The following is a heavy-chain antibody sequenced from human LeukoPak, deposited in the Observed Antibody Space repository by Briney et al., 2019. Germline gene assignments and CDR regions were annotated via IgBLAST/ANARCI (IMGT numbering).Heavy chain of an antibody. J-gene: IGHJ6*02. V-gene: IGHV1-2*02. CDR1: GYTFTGYC. Sequence: ASVKVSCKASGYTFTGYCMHWVRQAPGQGLEWMGWINPNSGGTNYAQKFQGRVTMTRDTSISTAYMELSRLRSDDTAVYYCARGYCSGGSCPNYGMDVWGQGTTVTVSS. CDR3: ARGYCSGGSCPNYGMDV. CDR2: INPNSGGT. D-gene: IGHD2-15*01.